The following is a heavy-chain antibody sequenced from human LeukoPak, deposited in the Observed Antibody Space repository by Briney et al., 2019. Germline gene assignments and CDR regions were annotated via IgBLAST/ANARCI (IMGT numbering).Heavy chain of an antibody. CDR3: ARERGVIAVDY. CDR2: IGGSGDNT. CDR1: GFTFSSYA. V-gene: IGHV3-23*01. Sequence: PGGSLRLSCAASGFTFSSYAMNWVRQAPGKGLEWVSAIGGSGDNTYYADSVKGRFTISRDNAKNTLYLQMNSLRAEDTAVYYCARERGVIAVDYWGQGTLVSVSS. J-gene: IGHJ4*02. D-gene: IGHD2-21*01.